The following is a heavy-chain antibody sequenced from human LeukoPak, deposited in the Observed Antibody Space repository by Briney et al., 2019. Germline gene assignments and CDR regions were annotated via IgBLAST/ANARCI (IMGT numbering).Heavy chain of an antibody. D-gene: IGHD2-15*01. Sequence: ASVKVSCKASGGTLANYAVSWVRQAPGQGLEWMGGFIPIFGSANYAQQFQGRLTMTAGESTSTAYMELSSLRSDDTAVYYCARGVRYCSGGSCYYPPEPGSWFDPWGQGTLVTVSS. CDR2: FIPIFGSA. V-gene: IGHV1-69*13. J-gene: IGHJ5*02. CDR1: GGTLANYA. CDR3: ARGVRYCSGGSCYYPPEPGSWFDP.